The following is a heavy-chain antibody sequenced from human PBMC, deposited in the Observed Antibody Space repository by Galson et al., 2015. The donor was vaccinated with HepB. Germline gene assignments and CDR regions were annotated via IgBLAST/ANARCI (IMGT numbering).Heavy chain of an antibody. CDR3: ARTRNWNYYMDV. CDR1: GFTVSSNH. Sequence: LRLSCAASGFTVSSNHMSWVRQAPGEGLEWVSLIYSGGTSYYADSVKGRFTISRDNPKNTLYFQMNNLRAVDTAVYYCARTRNWNYYMDVWGKGTTVTVSS. V-gene: IGHV3-53*01. CDR2: IYSGGTS. D-gene: IGHD1-1*01. J-gene: IGHJ6*03.